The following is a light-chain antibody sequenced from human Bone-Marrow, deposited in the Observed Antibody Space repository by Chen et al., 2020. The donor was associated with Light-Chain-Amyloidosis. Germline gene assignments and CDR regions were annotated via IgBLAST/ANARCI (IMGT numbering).Light chain of an antibody. J-gene: IGKJ1*01. CDR1: QSVGFK. Sequence: EVVMTQSPATLSVSPGERATHSCRASQSVGFKLAWYQQKPGQAPRLLIFGISTRETGIPDRFSGSGSGTEFTLTITSLQSEDFAVYYCHQYNDWPLGGTFGQGTKVDIK. V-gene: IGKV3-15*01. CDR2: GIS. CDR3: HQYNDWPLGGT.